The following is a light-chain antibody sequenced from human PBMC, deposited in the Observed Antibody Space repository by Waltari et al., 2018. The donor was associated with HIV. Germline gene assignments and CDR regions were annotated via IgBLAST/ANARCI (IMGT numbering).Light chain of an antibody. CDR3: CSYAGSSTYV. J-gene: IGLJ1*01. CDR1: SSAVGAYNY. Sequence: QSALTQPASVSGSPGQSITISCTGTSSAVGAYNYVSWYQQHPGKASKLMIYDVTKRPSGVSNRFSGSKSANTASLTISGLQAEDEADYYCCSYAGSSTYVFGSGTKVTVL. V-gene: IGLV2-23*02. CDR2: DVT.